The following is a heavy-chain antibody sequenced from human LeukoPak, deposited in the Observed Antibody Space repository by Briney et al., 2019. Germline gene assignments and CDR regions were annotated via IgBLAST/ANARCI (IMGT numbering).Heavy chain of an antibody. D-gene: IGHD5-18*01. J-gene: IGHJ4*02. V-gene: IGHV3-53*01. CDR1: GFIVSSDS. CDR3: ARVRGNNYGFLDY. CDR2: IYSGDST. Sequence: PGGSLRLSCLASGFIVSSDSMSWVRQAPGKGLEWVSGIYSGDSTYYAESVKGRFTISRDNSKNTLYLQMNSLRAEDTAVYYCARVRGNNYGFLDYWGQGTLVTVSS.